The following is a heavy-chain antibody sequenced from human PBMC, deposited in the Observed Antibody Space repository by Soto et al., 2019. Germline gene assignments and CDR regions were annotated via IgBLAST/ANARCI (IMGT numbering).Heavy chain of an antibody. D-gene: IGHD5-12*01. CDR1: GFTFSSYS. Sequence: EVQLVESGGGLVKPGGSLRLSCAASGFTFSSYSMNWVRQAPGKGLEGVSSISSSSSYIYYDDSVKGRFNISRDNAKNSLYLQMNRLRAEDTAVYYCARECVDIVALYYYGMDVWGQGTTVTVS. CDR2: ISSSSSYI. CDR3: ARECVDIVALYYYGMDV. J-gene: IGHJ6*01. V-gene: IGHV3-21*03.